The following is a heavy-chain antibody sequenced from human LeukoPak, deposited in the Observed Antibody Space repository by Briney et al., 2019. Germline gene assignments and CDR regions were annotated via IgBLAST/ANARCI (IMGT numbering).Heavy chain of an antibody. CDR3: ATSPWGSFHSTLDN. D-gene: IGHD3-16*01. V-gene: IGHV1-8*01. CDR2: MNPNSGLT. J-gene: IGHJ4*02. Sequence: ASVRVSCKASGYTFTNYNINWVRQATGQGLEWMGWMNPNSGLTGYAQKFQGRVTMTRNTSIGTAYMELSSLRFEDTAVYYCATSPWGSFHSTLDNWGQGTLVTVSS. CDR1: GYTFTNYN.